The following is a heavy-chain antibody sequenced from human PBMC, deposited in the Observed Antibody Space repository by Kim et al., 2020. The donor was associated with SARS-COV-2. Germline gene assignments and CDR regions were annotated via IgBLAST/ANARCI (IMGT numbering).Heavy chain of an antibody. CDR2: INTNTGNP. CDR3: ARADVTTIFGVVIIPVHDFDY. V-gene: IGHV7-4-1*02. Sequence: ASVKVSCKASGYTFTSYAMNWVRQAPGQGLEWMGWINTNTGNPTYAQGFTGRFVFSLDTSVSTAYLQINNLKAEDTAVYYCARADVTTIFGVVIIPVHDFDYWGQGTLVTVSS. J-gene: IGHJ4*02. D-gene: IGHD3-3*01. CDR1: GYTFTSYA.